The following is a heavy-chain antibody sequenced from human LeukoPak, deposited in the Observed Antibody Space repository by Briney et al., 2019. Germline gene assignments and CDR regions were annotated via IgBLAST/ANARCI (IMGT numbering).Heavy chain of an antibody. CDR3: ARDCSIVVVPAAIRSLWFDP. CDR1: GGSFSGYY. Sequence: SSETLSLTCAVYGGSFSGYYWSWIRQPPGKGLEWIGEINHSGSTNYNPSLKSRVTISVDTSKNQFSLKLSSATAADTAVYYCARDCSIVVVPAAIRSLWFDPWGQGTLVTVSS. D-gene: IGHD2-2*01. J-gene: IGHJ5*02. V-gene: IGHV4-34*01. CDR2: INHSGST.